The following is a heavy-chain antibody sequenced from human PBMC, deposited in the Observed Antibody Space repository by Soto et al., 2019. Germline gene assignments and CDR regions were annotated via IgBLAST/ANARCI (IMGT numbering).Heavy chain of an antibody. CDR1: GGTFSSYA. D-gene: IGHD3-9*01. CDR2: IIPIFGTA. CDR3: ARDQDILTGPGAFDI. J-gene: IGHJ3*02. V-gene: IGHV1-69*13. Sequence: SVKVSCKASGGTFSSYAISWVRQAPGQGLEWMGGIIPIFGTANHAQKFQGRVTITADESTSTAYMELSSLRSEDTAVYYCARDQDILTGPGAFDIWGQGXMVTVSS.